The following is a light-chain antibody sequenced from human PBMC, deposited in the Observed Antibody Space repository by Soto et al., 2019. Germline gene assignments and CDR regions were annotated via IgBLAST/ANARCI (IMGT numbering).Light chain of an antibody. CDR2: DNN. Sequence: QSVLTQPPSVSAAPGQKVTISCSGSNSNIGNNYVSWYQHLPGTAPKLLIFDNNKRPSGIPDRFSGSKSGTSATLGITGLQTGDEADYYCGTWDSSLSDVVFGGGTKLTVL. V-gene: IGLV1-51*01. CDR3: GTWDSSLSDVV. CDR1: NSNIGNNY. J-gene: IGLJ2*01.